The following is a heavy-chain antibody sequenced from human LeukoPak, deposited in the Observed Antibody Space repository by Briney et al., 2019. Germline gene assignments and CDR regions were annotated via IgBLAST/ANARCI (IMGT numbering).Heavy chain of an antibody. CDR2: IIPIFGTA. CDR1: GGTFSSYT. Sequence: SVKVSCKASGGTFSSYTISWVRQAPGQALEWMGGIIPIFGTANYAQKFQCRVTITADESTSTGYMELSSLRSEDTAVYYCAREDSSDWYGGRNWFDLWGQGTLVTVSS. V-gene: IGHV1-69*13. J-gene: IGHJ5*02. D-gene: IGHD6-19*01. CDR3: AREDSSDWYGGRNWFDL.